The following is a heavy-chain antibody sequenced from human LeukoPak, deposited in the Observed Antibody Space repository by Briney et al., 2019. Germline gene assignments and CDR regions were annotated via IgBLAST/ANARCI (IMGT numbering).Heavy chain of an antibody. CDR3: AKAAEYSRGWFPFDY. Sequence: PGRPLSLPCAASGFTLSIYGMTWPRKAPGKGLEGVPLISYDGINKYYADSVKGRFTISRDNSKNTLYLQVNSLRAEDTAVYYCAKAAEYSRGWFPFDYWGQGTLVTVSS. V-gene: IGHV3-30*18. CDR1: GFTLSIYG. CDR2: ISYDGINK. J-gene: IGHJ4*02. D-gene: IGHD6-19*01.